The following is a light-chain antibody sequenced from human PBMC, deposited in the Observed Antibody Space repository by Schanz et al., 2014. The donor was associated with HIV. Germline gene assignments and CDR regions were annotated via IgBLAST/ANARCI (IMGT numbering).Light chain of an antibody. CDR1: QSIRTN. V-gene: IGKV3-15*01. CDR3: QQYNIWPPST. CDR2: GAS. Sequence: EIVMTQSPATLSVSPGERATLSCRASQSIRTNLAWYQQKPGQAPRLLIYGASTRATGIPARFSGSGSGTEFTLTISSLQSEDFAVYYCQQYNIWPPSTFGQGTKLEIK. J-gene: IGKJ2*01.